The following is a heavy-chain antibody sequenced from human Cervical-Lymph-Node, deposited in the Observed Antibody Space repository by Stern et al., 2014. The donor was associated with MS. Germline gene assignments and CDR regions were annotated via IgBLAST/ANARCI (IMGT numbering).Heavy chain of an antibody. J-gene: IGHJ3*02. CDR1: GGTFSVYA. CDR2: IIPILGTA. V-gene: IGHV1-69*06. Sequence: VQLVQSGPEVKNPGSSVTVSCRASGGTFSVYAINWVRQAPGQGFVWLGGIIPILGTANSEPKFQGSALTNAANYTLTAYMYMTSLKSEDTALYFCARDNRHSDTSNSFAFDKWGQGAMITVSS. CDR3: ARDNRHSDTSNSFAFDK. D-gene: IGHD2/OR15-2a*01.